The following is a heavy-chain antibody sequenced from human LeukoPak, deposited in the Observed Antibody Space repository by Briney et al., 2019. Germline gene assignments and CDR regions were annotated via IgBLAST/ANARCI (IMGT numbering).Heavy chain of an antibody. Sequence: ASVKVSCKASGYTFTGYYMHWVRQAPGQGLEWMGIINPSGGSTSYAQKFQGRVTMTRDTSTSTVYMELSSLRSEDTAVYYCARVVPGLPSDYWGQGTLVTVSS. CDR2: INPSGGST. J-gene: IGHJ4*02. V-gene: IGHV1-46*01. D-gene: IGHD2-2*01. CDR3: ARVVPGLPSDY. CDR1: GYTFTGYY.